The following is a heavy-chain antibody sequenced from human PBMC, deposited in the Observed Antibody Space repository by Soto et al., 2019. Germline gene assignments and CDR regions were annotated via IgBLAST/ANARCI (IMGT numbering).Heavy chain of an antibody. V-gene: IGHV3-30-3*01. CDR1: GFTSSSYA. J-gene: IGHJ6*02. CDR2: ISYDGSNK. D-gene: IGHD3-10*01. Sequence: PGGSLRLSCAASGFTSSSYAMHWVRQAPGKGLEWVAVISYDGSNKYYADSVKGRFTISRDNSKNTLYLQMNSLRAEDTAVYYCARDRGLRGPNDYYYGMDVWGQGTTVTVSS. CDR3: ARDRGLRGPNDYYYGMDV.